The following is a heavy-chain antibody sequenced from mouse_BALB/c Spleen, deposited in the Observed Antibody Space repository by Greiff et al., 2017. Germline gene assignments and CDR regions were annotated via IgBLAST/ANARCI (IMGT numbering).Heavy chain of an antibody. CDR1: GFTFSNYW. V-gene: IGHV6-6*02. D-gene: IGHD3-1*01. Sequence: EVQLQESGGGLVQPGGSMKLSCVASGFTFSNYWMNWVRQSPEKGLEWVAEIRLKSNNYATHYAESVKGRFTISRDDSKSSVYLQMNNLRAEDTGIYYCTRGTARATWAMDYWGQGTSVTVSS. J-gene: IGHJ4*01. CDR2: IRLKSNNYAT. CDR3: TRGTARATWAMDY.